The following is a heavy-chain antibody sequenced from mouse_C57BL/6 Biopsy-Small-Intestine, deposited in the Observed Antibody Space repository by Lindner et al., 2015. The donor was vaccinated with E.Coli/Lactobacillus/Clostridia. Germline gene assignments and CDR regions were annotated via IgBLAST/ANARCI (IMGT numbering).Heavy chain of an antibody. D-gene: IGHD3-2*02. Sequence: VQLQESGPELVKPGASVKISCKSSGNSFTGYYMHWVKQSHGNILDWIGFIYPYNGISSYSQKFKGKATLTVDKSSSTAYMELRSLTSEDSAVYYCARSEGSSGFFDYWGRGTTLTVSS. J-gene: IGHJ2*01. CDR2: IYPYNGIS. CDR3: ARSEGSSGFFDY. V-gene: IGHV1-31*01. CDR1: GNSFTGYY.